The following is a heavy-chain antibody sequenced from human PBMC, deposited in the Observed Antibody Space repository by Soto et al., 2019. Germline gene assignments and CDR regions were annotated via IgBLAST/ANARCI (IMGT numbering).Heavy chain of an antibody. V-gene: IGHV4-39*01. CDR1: GGSISSSSYY. CDR3: ARQSSSSGYSSGWYEDNWFDP. Sequence: NPSDTLSLTSTVAGGSISSSSYYWGWIRQPPGKGLEWIGSIYYSGSTYYNPSLKSRVTISVDTSKNQFSLKLSSVTAADTAVYYCARQSSSSGYSSGWYEDNWFDPWVQGTLVTVSS. J-gene: IGHJ5*02. CDR2: IYYSGST. D-gene: IGHD6-19*01.